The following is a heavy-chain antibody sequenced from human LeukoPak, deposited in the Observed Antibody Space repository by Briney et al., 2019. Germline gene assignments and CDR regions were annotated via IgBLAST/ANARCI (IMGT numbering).Heavy chain of an antibody. CDR2: IYTSGST. CDR1: GGSFSAYF. CDR3: ARATSDRFDY. J-gene: IGHJ4*02. D-gene: IGHD2-15*01. Sequence: SETLSLTCGVYGGSFSAYFWSWIRQPAGKGLEWIGRIYTSGSTNYNPSLKSRVTMSVDTSKNQFSLKLSSVTAADTAVYYCARATSDRFDYWGQGTLVTVSS. V-gene: IGHV4-59*10.